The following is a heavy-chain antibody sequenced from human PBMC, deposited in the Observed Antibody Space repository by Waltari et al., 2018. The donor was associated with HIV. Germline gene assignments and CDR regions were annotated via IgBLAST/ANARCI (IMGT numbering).Heavy chain of an antibody. V-gene: IGHV3-11*01. CDR1: GFAFTDSY. J-gene: IGHJ4*02. CDR3: ARGRQWLAFDF. D-gene: IGHD6-19*01. CDR2: ISRSGNRT. Sequence: QMQLVESGGRLVKPGGSLRLSCAASGFAFTDSYMTWVRQPPGKGLEFVAYISRSGNRTDYADSVRGRFNISRDNAAKFLYLQMDSLRVDDTATYYCARGRQWLAFDFWGQGNVVAVSS.